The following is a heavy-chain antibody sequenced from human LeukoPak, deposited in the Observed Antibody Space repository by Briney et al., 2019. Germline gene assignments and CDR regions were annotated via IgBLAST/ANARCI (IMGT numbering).Heavy chain of an antibody. CDR3: AKDLVSRDYDIYDY. V-gene: IGHV3-23*01. CDR1: GFTFSSYA. D-gene: IGHD3-9*01. Sequence: GGSLRLSCAASGFTFSSYAMSWVRQAPGKGLEWVSAISGSGGSTYYADSVKGRFTISRDNSKNTLSLQMNSLRAEDTAVYYCAKDLVSRDYDIYDYWGQGTLVTVSS. J-gene: IGHJ4*02. CDR2: ISGSGGST.